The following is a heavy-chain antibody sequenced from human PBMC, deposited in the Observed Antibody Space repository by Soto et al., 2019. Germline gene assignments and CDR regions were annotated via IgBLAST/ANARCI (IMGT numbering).Heavy chain of an antibody. J-gene: IGHJ4*02. CDR2: ISSSTSHT. D-gene: IGHD6-13*01. CDR3: ARGRGAAADYFDF. Sequence: PGGSLRLSCAVSGFTFSDYYMTWIRQAPGKGLEWVSYISSSTSHTNYADSAKGRFTISRDNAKNSLFLQMNSLRAEDTAVYYCARGRGAAADYFDFWSQGTLVTVS. CDR1: GFTFSDYY. V-gene: IGHV3-11*05.